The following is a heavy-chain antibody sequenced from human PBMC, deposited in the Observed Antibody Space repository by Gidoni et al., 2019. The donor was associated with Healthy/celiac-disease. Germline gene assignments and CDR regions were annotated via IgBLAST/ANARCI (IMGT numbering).Heavy chain of an antibody. V-gene: IGHV3-23*01. CDR2: IRGSGGST. D-gene: IGHD3-9*01. J-gene: IGHJ4*02. Sequence: EVQLLESGGGLVQPGGSLRLSCEASGFTCSSYALSWVRQAPGKWLEWVSAIRGSGGSTYYADSVKGRFTISRDNSKNTLYLQMNRRRAEDTAVYYCAGVSFLTGYPDFDYWGQGTLVNVSS. CDR3: AGVSFLTGYPDFDY. CDR1: GFTCSSYA.